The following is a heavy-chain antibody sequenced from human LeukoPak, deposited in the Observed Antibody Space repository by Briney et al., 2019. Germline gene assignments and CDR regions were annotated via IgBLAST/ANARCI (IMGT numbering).Heavy chain of an antibody. J-gene: IGHJ4*02. Sequence: SETLSLTCAVSGYSISSGYYWGWIRQPPGKGLEWIGSIYHSGSTYYNPSLKSQVTISVDTSKNQFSLKLSSVTAADTAVYYCARDTERGSVDYWGQGTLVTVSS. D-gene: IGHD1-14*01. CDR1: GYSISSGYY. CDR2: IYHSGST. CDR3: ARDTERGSVDY. V-gene: IGHV4-38-2*02.